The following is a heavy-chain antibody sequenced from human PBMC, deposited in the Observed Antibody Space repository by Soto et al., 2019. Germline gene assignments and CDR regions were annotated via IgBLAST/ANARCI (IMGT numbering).Heavy chain of an antibody. J-gene: IGHJ6*02. Sequence: SSVKVSCKASGYTFTNFGVTWVRRAPGQGLEWMGGIIPIFGTANYAQKFQGRVTITADKSTSTAYMELSSLRSEDTAVYYCARSDIVVVPAAPGGVYYYYGMDVWGQGTTVTVSS. D-gene: IGHD2-2*01. CDR1: GYTFTNFG. CDR3: ARSDIVVVPAAPGGVYYYYGMDV. V-gene: IGHV1-69*06. CDR2: IIPIFGTA.